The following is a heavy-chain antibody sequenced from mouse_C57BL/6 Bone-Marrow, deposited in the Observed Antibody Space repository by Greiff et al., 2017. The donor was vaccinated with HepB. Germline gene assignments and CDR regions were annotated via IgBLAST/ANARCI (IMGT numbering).Heavy chain of an antibody. CDR3: ARGDGNYPRGFAY. CDR1: GYTFTSYG. J-gene: IGHJ3*01. D-gene: IGHD2-1*01. Sequence: VQRVESGAELARPGASVKLSCKASGYTFTSYGISWVKQRTGQGLEWIGEIYPRSGNTYYNEKFKGKATLTADKSSSTAYMELRSLTSEDSAVYFCARGDGNYPRGFAYWGQGTLVTVSA. V-gene: IGHV1-81*01. CDR2: IYPRSGNT.